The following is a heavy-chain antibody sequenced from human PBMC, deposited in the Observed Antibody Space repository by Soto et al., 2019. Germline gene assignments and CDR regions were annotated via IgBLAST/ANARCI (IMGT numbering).Heavy chain of an antibody. V-gene: IGHV4-61*01. J-gene: IGHJ3*02. CDR2: IYYSGTT. CDR1: GGSVSSGSYY. CDR3: ARIYPHYFGSGSYYKDAFDI. Sequence: SETLSLTCTVSGGSVSSGSYYWSWIRQPPRKGLERIGYIYYSGTTNYNPSLKSRVTISVDTSKNQFSLKLSSVTAADTAVYYCARIYPHYFGSGSYYKDAFDIWGQRTSVTVSS. D-gene: IGHD3-10*01.